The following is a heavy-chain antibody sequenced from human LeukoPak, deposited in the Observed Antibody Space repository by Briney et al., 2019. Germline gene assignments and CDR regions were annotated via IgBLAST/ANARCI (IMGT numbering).Heavy chain of an antibody. CDR1: GFTFSSYE. V-gene: IGHV3-53*01. D-gene: IGHD3-10*01. CDR2: IYSGGST. J-gene: IGHJ4*02. Sequence: PGGSLRLSCAASGFTFSSYEMNWVRQAPGKGLEWVSVIYSGGSTYYADSVKGRFTISRDNSKNTLYLQMNSLRAEDTAVYYCAKDPLLWFGEDYWGQGTLVTVSS. CDR3: AKDPLLWFGEDY.